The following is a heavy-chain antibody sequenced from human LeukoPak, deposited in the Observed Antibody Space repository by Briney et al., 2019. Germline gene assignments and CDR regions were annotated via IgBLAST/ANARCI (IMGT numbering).Heavy chain of an antibody. V-gene: IGHV3-23*01. CDR3: AKTSPSYYDSSGASLDY. D-gene: IGHD3-22*01. J-gene: IGHJ4*02. CDR1: GFTFSSYA. Sequence: PGGSLRLSCAASGFTFSSYAMSWVRQAPGKGLEWVSAISGSGGSTYYADSVKGRFTLSRDNSKNTLYLQMNSLRAEDTAVYYCAKTSPSYYDSSGASLDYWGQGTLVTVSS. CDR2: ISGSGGST.